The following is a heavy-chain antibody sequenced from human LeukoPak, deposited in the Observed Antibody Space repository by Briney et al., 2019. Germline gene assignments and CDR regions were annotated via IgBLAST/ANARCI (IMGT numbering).Heavy chain of an antibody. V-gene: IGHV4-39*01. CDR3: ARLPSSLDDYGGNPGRDAFDI. Sequence: ASETLSLTCTVSGGSISSSSYYWGWNRQPPGKGLEWIGSIYYSGSTYYNPSLKSRVTISVDTSKNQFSLKLSSVTAADTAVYYCARLPSSLDDYGGNPGRDAFDIWGQGTMVTVSS. CDR1: GGSISSSSYY. CDR2: IYYSGST. D-gene: IGHD4-23*01. J-gene: IGHJ3*02.